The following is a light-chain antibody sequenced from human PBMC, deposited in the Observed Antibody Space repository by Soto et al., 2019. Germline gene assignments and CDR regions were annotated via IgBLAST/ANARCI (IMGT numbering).Light chain of an antibody. CDR1: QSVSSN. Sequence: MVMRQSPAIFSGSPGERAILSRRASQSVSSNLAWYQQKPGQAPRLLIYGASTRATGIPDRFSGSGSGTDFTLTISRLEPEDFAVYYCQQYGGSPMTFGQGTRLEI. CDR3: QQYGGSPMT. V-gene: IGKV3-20*01. CDR2: GAS. J-gene: IGKJ5*01.